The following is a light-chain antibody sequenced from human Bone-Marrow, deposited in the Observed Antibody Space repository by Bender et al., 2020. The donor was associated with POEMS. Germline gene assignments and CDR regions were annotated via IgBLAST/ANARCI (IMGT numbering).Light chain of an antibody. CDR1: SNDVGTYNH. J-gene: IGLJ1*01. Sequence: QSALTQPASVSGSPGQSVTISCTGTSNDVGTYNHVSWYQQRPGKAPQLIIYEVSSRHPGLSTRFSGSNSGNPAFLTIYGLQAEDEADYSCCTYPGSYVFGAGTKLTVL. V-gene: IGLV2-23*02. CDR2: EVS. CDR3: CTYPGSYV.